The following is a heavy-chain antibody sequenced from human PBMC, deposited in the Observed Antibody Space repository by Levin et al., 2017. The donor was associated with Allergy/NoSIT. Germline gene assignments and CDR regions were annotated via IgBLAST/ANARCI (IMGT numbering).Heavy chain of an antibody. CDR2: ICDSGDNM. Sequence: GGSLRLSCAASGFTFSSYNMNWVRQAPGKGLEWVSYICDSGDNMYYADSVKGRFTISRDNAKNSLYLQMNSLRDEDTAVYYCAKEDGSGSYFGDWGQGTLVTVSS. D-gene: IGHD3-10*01. J-gene: IGHJ4*02. V-gene: IGHV3-48*02. CDR3: AKEDGSGSYFGD. CDR1: GFTFSSYN.